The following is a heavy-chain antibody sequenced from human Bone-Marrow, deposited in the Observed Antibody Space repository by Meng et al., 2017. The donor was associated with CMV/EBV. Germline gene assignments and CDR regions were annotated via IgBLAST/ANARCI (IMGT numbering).Heavy chain of an antibody. CDR1: GGTFSSYA. V-gene: IGHV1-18*01. J-gene: IGHJ6*02. CDR2: ISAYNGNT. Sequence: ASVKVSCKASGGTFSSYAISWVRQAPGQGLEWMGWISAYNGNTNYAQKLQGRVTMTTDTSTSTAYMELRSLRSDDTAVYYCARDGDNAKMIVVVNDYYYYYGMDVWGQGNTVTVSS. CDR3: ARDGDNAKMIVVVNDYYYYYGMDV. D-gene: IGHD3-22*01.